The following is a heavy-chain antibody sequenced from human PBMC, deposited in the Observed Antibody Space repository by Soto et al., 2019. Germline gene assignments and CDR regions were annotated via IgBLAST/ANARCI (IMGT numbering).Heavy chain of an antibody. CDR1: GGSISSGDYY. D-gene: IGHD2-21*01. V-gene: IGHV4-30-4*01. CDR3: ARVLLLLNWFDP. Sequence: PSETLSLTCTVSGGSISSGDYYWSGIRQPPGKGLEWIGYIYYSGSTYYNPSLKSRVTISVDTSKNQFSLKLSSVTAADTAVYYCARVLLLLNWFDPWGQGTLVTVSS. CDR2: IYYSGST. J-gene: IGHJ5*02.